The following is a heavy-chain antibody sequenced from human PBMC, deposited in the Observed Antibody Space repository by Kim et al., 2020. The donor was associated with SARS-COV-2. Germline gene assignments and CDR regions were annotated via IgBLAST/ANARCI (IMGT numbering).Heavy chain of an antibody. CDR3: ARHLTAGWGYYFPY. D-gene: IGHD6-19*01. CDR2: IYYSGST. Sequence: SETLSLTCTVSGGSISSSSYYWGWIRQPPGKGLEWIGSIYYSGSTYYNPSLKSRVTISVYTSKNQFSLKLTSVTAADTAVYYCARHLTAGWGYYFPYWGQGTLVTVSS. J-gene: IGHJ4*02. CDR1: GGSISSSSYY. V-gene: IGHV4-39*01.